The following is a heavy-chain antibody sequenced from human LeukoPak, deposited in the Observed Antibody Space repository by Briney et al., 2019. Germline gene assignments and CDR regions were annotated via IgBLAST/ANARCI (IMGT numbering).Heavy chain of an antibody. CDR1: GFTFSSYS. V-gene: IGHV3-48*04. CDR3: ARDLEVYFDY. D-gene: IGHD3-3*01. Sequence: AGGSLRLSCAAPGFTFSSYSMNWVRQAPGKGLEWVSYISSSSSTIYYADSVKGRFTISRDNAKNSLYLQMNSLRAEDTAVYYCARDLEVYFDYWGQGTLVTVSS. J-gene: IGHJ4*02. CDR2: ISSSSSTI.